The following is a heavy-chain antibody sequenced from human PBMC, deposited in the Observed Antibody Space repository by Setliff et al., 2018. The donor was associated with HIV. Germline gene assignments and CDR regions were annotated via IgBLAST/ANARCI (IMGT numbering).Heavy chain of an antibody. V-gene: IGHV1-18*04. D-gene: IGHD2-15*01. CDR2: ISAYNGNT. J-gene: IGHJ4*02. CDR1: GDTFSNYA. Sequence: ASVKVSCKASGDTFSNYAISWVRQAPGQGLEWMGWISAYNGNTNYAQKLQSRVTMTTDTSTSTAYMELSSLRSDDSAMYYCAREGPCGNSCYSNYWGQGTLVTVSS. CDR3: AREGPCGNSCYSNY.